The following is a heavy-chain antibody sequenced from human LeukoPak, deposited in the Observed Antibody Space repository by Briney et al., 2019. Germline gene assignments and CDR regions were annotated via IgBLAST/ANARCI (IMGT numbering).Heavy chain of an antibody. Sequence: GGTLRLSCAASGFTFSSYRMSWVRQAPGKGLKWVANIKQDGSEKYYVDSVKGRFTISRDNAKNSLYLQMNSLRAEDTAVYYCARDYSRVWFGELLSWGQGTLVTVSS. D-gene: IGHD3-10*01. CDR3: ARDYSRVWFGELLS. J-gene: IGHJ5*02. CDR2: IKQDGSEK. CDR1: GFTFSSYR. V-gene: IGHV3-7*01.